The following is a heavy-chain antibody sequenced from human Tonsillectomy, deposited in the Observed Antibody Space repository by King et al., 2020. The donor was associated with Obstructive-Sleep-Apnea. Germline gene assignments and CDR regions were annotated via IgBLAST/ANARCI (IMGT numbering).Heavy chain of an antibody. V-gene: IGHV3-74*01. CDR2: INSAGRPT. J-gene: IGHJ4*02. Sequence: VQLVESGGGLVQPGGSLRLSCAASGFTFITYGMHWVRQAPGMGLFWVSRINSAGRPTIYADSVKGRFTISRDNAKNTLYLQMNSLRAEDTGVYYCVRRVDGNYGRFDYWGQGALVTVSS. D-gene: IGHD1-7*01. CDR3: VRRVDGNYGRFDY. CDR1: GFTFITYG.